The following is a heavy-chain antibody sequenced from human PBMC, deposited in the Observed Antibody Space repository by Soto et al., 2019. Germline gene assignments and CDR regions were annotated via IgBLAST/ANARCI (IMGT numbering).Heavy chain of an antibody. Sequence: PSETLSLTCTVSGGSISSYYWSWIRQPPGKGLEWIGYIYYIGSTNYNPSLKSRVIISVDTSKNQFSLKLSSVTAADTAVYYCASIAAAGTEGHYYYMDVWGKGTTVTVSS. CDR1: GGSISSYY. J-gene: IGHJ6*03. D-gene: IGHD6-13*01. V-gene: IGHV4-59*08. CDR2: IYYIGST. CDR3: ASIAAAGTEGHYYYMDV.